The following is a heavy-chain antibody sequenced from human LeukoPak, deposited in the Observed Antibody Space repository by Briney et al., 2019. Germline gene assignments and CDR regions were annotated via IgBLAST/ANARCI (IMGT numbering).Heavy chain of an antibody. Sequence: SETPSLTYIVSGGSVSSSSYYWGWIRQPPGRGLAWIGSVYYKGNTYYIPSLKSRVTVSVDTSKNQFSLKLTSVTAADTAMYYCARVGGDSYGGRVFDYWSQGTLVTVSS. V-gene: IGHV4-39*07. CDR2: VYYKGNT. CDR1: GGSVSSSSYY. CDR3: ARVGGDSYGGRVFDY. D-gene: IGHD2-21*01. J-gene: IGHJ4*02.